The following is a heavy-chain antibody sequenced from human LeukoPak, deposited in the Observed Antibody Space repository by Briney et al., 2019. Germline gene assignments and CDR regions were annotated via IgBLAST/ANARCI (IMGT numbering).Heavy chain of an antibody. V-gene: IGHV3-30*04. CDR2: ISYDGSNK. CDR3: ASMATRYYFDY. D-gene: IGHD5-12*01. Sequence: GRSLRLSCAASGFTCSSYAMHWVRQAPGKGQEWVAVISYDGSNKYYADSVKGRFTISRDNSKNTLYLQMNSLRAEDTAVYYCASMATRYYFDYWGQGTLVTVSS. J-gene: IGHJ4*02. CDR1: GFTCSSYA.